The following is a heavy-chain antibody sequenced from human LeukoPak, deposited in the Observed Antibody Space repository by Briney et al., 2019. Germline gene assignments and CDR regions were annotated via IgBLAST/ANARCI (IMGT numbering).Heavy chain of an antibody. J-gene: IGHJ6*02. Sequence: SQTLSLTCTVSGGSISSGGYYWSWIRQHPGKGLEWIGYIYYSGSTYYNPSLKSRVTISVDTSKNQFSLKLSSVTAADTAVYYCARSLGKYCYYYYGMDVWGQGTTVTVSS. CDR1: GGSISSGGYY. D-gene: IGHD2-15*01. V-gene: IGHV4-31*03. CDR3: ARSLGKYCYYYYGMDV. CDR2: IYYSGST.